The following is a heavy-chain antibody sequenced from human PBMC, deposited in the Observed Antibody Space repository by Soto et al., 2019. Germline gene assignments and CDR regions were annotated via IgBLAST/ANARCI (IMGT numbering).Heavy chain of an antibody. CDR1: GFTFSSYW. J-gene: IGHJ6*02. CDR3: ARDCSAGSGITIFGVVTPYYYYGMDV. D-gene: IGHD3-3*01. V-gene: IGHV3-7*01. CDR2: IKQDGSEK. Sequence: GGSLRLSCAASGFTFSSYWMSWVRQAPGKGLEWVANIKQDGSEKYYVDSVKGRFTISRDNDKNSLYLQMNSLRAEDTAVYYCARDCSAGSGITIFGVVTPYYYYGMDVWGQGTTVTVSS.